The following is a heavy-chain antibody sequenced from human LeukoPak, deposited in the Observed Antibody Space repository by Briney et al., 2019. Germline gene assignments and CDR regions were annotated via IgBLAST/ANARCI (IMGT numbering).Heavy chain of an antibody. V-gene: IGHV1-69*05. Sequence: SVKVSCKASGGTFSSYAISWVRQAPGQGLDWMGGIIPIFGTANYAQKFQGRVTITTDESTSTAYMELSSLRSEDTAVYYCASSGRNYDFWSGYFNYWGQGTLVTVSS. D-gene: IGHD3-3*01. CDR3: ASSGRNYDFWSGYFNY. CDR2: IIPIFGTA. CDR1: GGTFSSYA. J-gene: IGHJ4*02.